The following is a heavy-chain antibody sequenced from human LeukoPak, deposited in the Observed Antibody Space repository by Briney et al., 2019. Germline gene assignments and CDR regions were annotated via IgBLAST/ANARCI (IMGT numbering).Heavy chain of an antibody. CDR3: ARDRGIAAAASSDY. Sequence: GGSLRLPCAASGFTFTTYTMNWVRQAPGKGLEWVSSISSSSTYIYYADSVKGRFTISRDNAKNSLYLQMNSLRAEDTAVYYCARDRGIAAAASSDYWGQGTLVTVSS. CDR1: GFTFTTYT. CDR2: ISSSSTYI. J-gene: IGHJ4*02. V-gene: IGHV3-21*01. D-gene: IGHD6-13*01.